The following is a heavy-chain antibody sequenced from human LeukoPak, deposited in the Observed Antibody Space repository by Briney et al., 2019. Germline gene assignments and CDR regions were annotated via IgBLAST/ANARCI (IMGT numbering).Heavy chain of an antibody. CDR1: GFTFSSYA. Sequence: GGSLRLSCAASGFTFSSYAMSWVRQARGKGLEWVSAISGSGGSTYYADSVKGRFTISRDNPKNTLYLQMNSLRAEDTAVYYCAKDSGQYQLLPRYYFDYWGQGTLVTVSS. CDR3: AKDSGQYQLLPRYYFDY. J-gene: IGHJ4*02. CDR2: ISGSGGST. D-gene: IGHD2-2*01. V-gene: IGHV3-23*01.